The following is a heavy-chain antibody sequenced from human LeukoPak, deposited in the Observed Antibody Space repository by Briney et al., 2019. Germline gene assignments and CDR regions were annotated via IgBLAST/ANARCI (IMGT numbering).Heavy chain of an antibody. CDR2: IYTSGST. CDR3: ARGVRYSSGWNNWFDP. Sequence: SETLSLTCTVSGDSISSSYWSWIRQPAGKGLEWIGRIYTSGSTNYNPSLKSRVIMSLDTSENQSSLKLSSVTAADTAIYYCARGVRYSSGWNNWFDPWGQGTLVTVSS. CDR1: GDSISSSY. J-gene: IGHJ5*02. D-gene: IGHD6-19*01. V-gene: IGHV4-4*07.